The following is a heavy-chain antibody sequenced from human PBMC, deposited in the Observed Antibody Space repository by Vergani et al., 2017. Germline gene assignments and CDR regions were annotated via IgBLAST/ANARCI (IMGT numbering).Heavy chain of an antibody. CDR2: IVVGSGNT. J-gene: IGHJ3*02. D-gene: IGHD6-13*01. CDR3: ARDRDSSSPDAFDI. V-gene: IGHV1-58*02. CDR1: GFTFTSPA. Sequence: QMQLVQSGPEVKKPGTSVKVSCKASGFTFTSPAMQWVRQARGQRLEWIGWIVVGSGNTNYAQKFQERVTITRDMSTSTAYMELSSLRSDDTAVYYCARDRDSSSPDAFDIWGQGTMVTVSS.